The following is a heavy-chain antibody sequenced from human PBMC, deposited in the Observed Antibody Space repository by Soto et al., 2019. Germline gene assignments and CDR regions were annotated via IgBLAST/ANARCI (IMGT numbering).Heavy chain of an antibody. CDR3: ARSKDTAMVEGY. CDR1: GGTFSSYT. D-gene: IGHD5-18*01. Sequence: QVQLVQSGAEVKKPGSSVKVSCKASGGTFSSYTISWVRQAPGQGLEWMGRIIPILGIANYAQKFQGRVTITADKSTSTACMELSSLRSEDTAVYYCARSKDTAMVEGYWGQGTLVTVSS. V-gene: IGHV1-69*02. J-gene: IGHJ4*02. CDR2: IIPILGIA.